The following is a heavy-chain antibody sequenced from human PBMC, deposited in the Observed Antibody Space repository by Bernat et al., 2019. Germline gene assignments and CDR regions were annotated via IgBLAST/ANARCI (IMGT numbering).Heavy chain of an antibody. CDR3: ARDLDPAQLYSIPHFDF. CDR2: ISPYNRNT. Sequence: QVQLVESRAEVKKPGASVKIPCKASGYTFTHGISWVRQAPGQGLEWMGWISPYNRNTNYAQKLQGRVTMTTDTSTSTAYMELRSLRSDDTAVYYCARDLDPAQLYSIPHFDFWGQGTLVTVSS. CDR1: GYTFTHG. V-gene: IGHV1-18*01. J-gene: IGHJ4*02. D-gene: IGHD2-21*01.